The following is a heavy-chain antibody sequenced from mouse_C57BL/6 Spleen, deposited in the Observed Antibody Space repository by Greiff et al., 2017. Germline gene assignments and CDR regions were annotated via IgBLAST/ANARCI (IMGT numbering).Heavy chain of an antibody. Sequence: QVQLQQSGTELVKPGASVKLSCKASGYTFTSYWMHWVKQRPGQGLEWIGNINPSNGGTNYNEKFKSKATLTVDKSSSTAYMQLSSLTSEDSAVYYCARSGITTVVATRFDYWGQGTTLTVSS. CDR1: GYTFTSYW. CDR3: ARSGITTVVATRFDY. J-gene: IGHJ2*01. D-gene: IGHD1-1*01. CDR2: INPSNGGT. V-gene: IGHV1-53*01.